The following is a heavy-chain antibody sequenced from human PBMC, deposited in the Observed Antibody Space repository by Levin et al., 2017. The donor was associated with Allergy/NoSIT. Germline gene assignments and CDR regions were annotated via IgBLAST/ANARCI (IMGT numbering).Heavy chain of an antibody. J-gene: IGHJ4*02. V-gene: IGHV3-15*01. CDR1: GFTFSNAW. CDR2: IKSKSDGGTT. Sequence: PGGSLRLSCAASGFTFSNAWMTWVRQAPGKGLEWVGRIKSKSDGGTTDYAAPVKGRFTISRDDSKNTLYLQMNSLKSEDTAVYYCTAGTGTSDNDYWGQGTLVTVSS. D-gene: IGHD1-7*01. CDR3: TAGTGTSDNDY.